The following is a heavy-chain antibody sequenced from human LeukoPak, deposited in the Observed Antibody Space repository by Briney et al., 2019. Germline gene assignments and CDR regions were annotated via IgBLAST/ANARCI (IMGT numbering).Heavy chain of an antibody. D-gene: IGHD3-10*01. V-gene: IGHV3-21*01. CDR3: ARGSMVRGVIIPFDY. J-gene: IGHJ4*02. CDR1: GFTFSSYS. Sequence: GGSLRLSCAASGFTFSSYSMNWVRQAPGKGLEWVSSIGSSSSYIYYADSVKGRFTISRDNAKNSLYLQMNSLRAEDTAVYYCARGSMVRGVIIPFDYWGQGTLVTVSS. CDR2: IGSSSSYI.